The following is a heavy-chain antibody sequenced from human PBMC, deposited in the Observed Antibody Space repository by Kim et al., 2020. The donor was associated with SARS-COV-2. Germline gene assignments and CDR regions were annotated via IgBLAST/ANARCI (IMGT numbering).Heavy chain of an antibody. D-gene: IGHD3-10*01. J-gene: IGHJ4*02. CDR1: GGSISSSSYY. CDR2: IYYSGST. Sequence: SETLSLTCTVSGGSISSSSYYWGWIRQPPGKGLEWIGTIYYSGSTYYNPSLKSRVTISVDTSKNQFSLKLSSVTAADTAVYYCARSISMVRGVLIPYFDYWGQGTLVTVSS. CDR3: ARSISMVRGVLIPYFDY. V-gene: IGHV4-39*01.